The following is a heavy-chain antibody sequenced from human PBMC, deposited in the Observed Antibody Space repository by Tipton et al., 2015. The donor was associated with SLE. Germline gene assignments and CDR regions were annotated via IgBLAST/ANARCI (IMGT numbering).Heavy chain of an antibody. Sequence: SLRLSCAASGFTFSNAWMSWVRQAPGKGLEWVGRIKSKTDGGTTDYAAPVKGRFTISRDDSKNTLYLQMNSLKTEDTAVYYCTTVGYGDYFYYYGMDVWSQGTTVTVSS. D-gene: IGHD4-17*01. J-gene: IGHJ6*02. CDR3: TTVGYGDYFYYYGMDV. CDR1: GFTFSNAW. V-gene: IGHV3-15*01. CDR2: IKSKTDGGTT.